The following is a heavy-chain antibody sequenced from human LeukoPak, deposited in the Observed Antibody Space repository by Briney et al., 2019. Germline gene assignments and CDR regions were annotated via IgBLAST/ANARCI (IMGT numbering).Heavy chain of an antibody. J-gene: IGHJ4*02. CDR3: ASGRVSSTGG. CDR2: SNPDGTII. CDR1: GFTFSPYW. Sequence: GGSLRLSCAASGFTFSPYWMHWVRQAPGKGLAWVSRSNPDGTIISYGDSVKGRFTISRDNAKKTLYLQMNSLRAEDTAVYYCASGRVSSTGGWGQGTLVTVSS. D-gene: IGHD1-14*01. V-gene: IGHV3-74*01.